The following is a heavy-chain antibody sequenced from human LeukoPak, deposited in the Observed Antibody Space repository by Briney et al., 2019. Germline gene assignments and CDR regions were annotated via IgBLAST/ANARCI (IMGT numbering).Heavy chain of an antibody. V-gene: IGHV4-39*01. CDR3: ARPSIVGATRGAFDI. J-gene: IGHJ3*02. CDR2: IYYSGST. D-gene: IGHD1-26*01. Sequence: SETLSLTCTVSGGSISSSSYYWGWIRQPPGTGLEWIGSIYYSGSTYYNPSLKSRVTISVDTSKNQFSLKLSSVTAADTAVYYYARPSIVGATRGAFDIWGQGTMVTVSS. CDR1: GGSISSSSYY.